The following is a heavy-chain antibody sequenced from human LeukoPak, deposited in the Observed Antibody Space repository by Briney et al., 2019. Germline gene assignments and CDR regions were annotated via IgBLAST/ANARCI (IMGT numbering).Heavy chain of an antibody. J-gene: IGHJ4*02. Sequence: GGSLRLSCAASGFTFSSYSTNWVRQAPGKGLEWVSSITSSSNYIHYADSVKGRFTISRDNAKNSLYLQMNSLRAEDTAVYYCARGVDFGEFDYWGQGTLVTVSS. CDR1: GFTFSSYS. CDR3: ARGVDFGEFDY. D-gene: IGHD3-16*01. CDR2: ITSSSNYI. V-gene: IGHV3-21*01.